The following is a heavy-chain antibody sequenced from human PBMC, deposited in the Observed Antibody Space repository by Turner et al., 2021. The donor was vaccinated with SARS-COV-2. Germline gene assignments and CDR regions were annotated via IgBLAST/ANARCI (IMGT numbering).Heavy chain of an antibody. V-gene: IGHV4-39*01. CDR1: GGSISSSSYY. CDR3: ASPSVDFWSGSYYGMDV. J-gene: IGHJ6*02. CDR2: IYYSGST. D-gene: IGHD3-3*01. Sequence: QLQLQESGSGLVKPSETLSLTCTVSGGSISSSSYYWGWIRQPPGKGLEWIGSIYYSGSTYYNPSLKRRVTISVDTSKNQFSLKLSSVTAADTAVYYCASPSVDFWSGSYYGMDVWGQGTTVTVSS.